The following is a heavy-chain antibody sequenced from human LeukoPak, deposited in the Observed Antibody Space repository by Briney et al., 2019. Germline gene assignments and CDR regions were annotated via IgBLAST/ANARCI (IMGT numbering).Heavy chain of an antibody. V-gene: IGHV4-34*01. J-gene: IGHJ4*02. CDR3: TRGQGDTLFYDY. D-gene: IGHD3-9*01. Sequence: SWETLSLTCAVYGGSFSGYYWSWIRQPPGKGLEWIGEINHSGSTNYNPSLKSRVTISVDTSKNQFSLKLSSVTAADTAVYYCTRGQGDTLFYDYWGQGTLVTVSS. CDR1: GGSFSGYY. CDR2: INHSGST.